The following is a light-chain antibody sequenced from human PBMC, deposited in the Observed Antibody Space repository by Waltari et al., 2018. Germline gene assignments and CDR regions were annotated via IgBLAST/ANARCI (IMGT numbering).Light chain of an antibody. CDR3: QAWDSSTVV. V-gene: IGLV3-1*01. J-gene: IGLJ2*01. CDR2: QDS. CDR1: TLGDKY. Sequence: SYELTQPPSVSVSPGQPASITCSGETLGDKYACWYQQKPGQSPVLVIDQDSKRPSGIPERFSGSNSGNTATLTISGTQAMDEADYYCQAWDSSTVVFGGGTKLTVL.